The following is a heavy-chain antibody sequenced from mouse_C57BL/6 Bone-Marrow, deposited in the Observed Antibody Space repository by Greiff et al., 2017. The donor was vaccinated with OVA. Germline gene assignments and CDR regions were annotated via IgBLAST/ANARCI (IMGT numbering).Heavy chain of an antibody. CDR2: ISDGGSYT. V-gene: IGHV5-4*01. J-gene: IGHJ4*01. CDR3: ARDLGAPCDYAYYAMDY. CDR1: GFTFSSYA. Sequence: EVKVVESGGGLVKPGGSLKLSCAASGFTFSSYAMSWVRQTPEKRLEWVATISDGGSYTYYPDNVKGRFTISRDNAKNNLYLQMSHLKSEDTAMYYCARDLGAPCDYAYYAMDYWGQGTSVTVSS. D-gene: IGHD2-4*01.